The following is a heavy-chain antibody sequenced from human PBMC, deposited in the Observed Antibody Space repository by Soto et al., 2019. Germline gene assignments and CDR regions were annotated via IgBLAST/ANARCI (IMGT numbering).Heavy chain of an antibody. CDR2: IYYDGTT. CDR3: ATQGRNTKRLLVKLYAADF. D-gene: IGHD2-8*01. V-gene: IGHV4-39*01. J-gene: IGHJ6*02. CDR1: SGSISSTSYY. Sequence: SETLSLTCTVSSGSISSTSYYWAWIRQPPGKGLERIGAIYYDGTTYYTESLKSRVSMSVDTSQNQFSLKLNSLTAAETALSFSATQGRNTKRLLVKLYAADFWRQGTAVAVSS.